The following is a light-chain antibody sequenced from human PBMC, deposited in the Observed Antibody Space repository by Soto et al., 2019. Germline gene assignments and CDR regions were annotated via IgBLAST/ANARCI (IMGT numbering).Light chain of an antibody. V-gene: IGKV3-20*01. J-gene: IGKJ1*01. CDR1: QSVGTLY. Sequence: EIVMTQSPAILSVSPGERVTLSCRASQSVGTLYLAWFQQKSGQAPRLLIYSASRRATGIPDRFTGSGSGTDFTLTINRVEPEDFAVYFCQQYAGSPRTFGQGTKVDIK. CDR2: SAS. CDR3: QQYAGSPRT.